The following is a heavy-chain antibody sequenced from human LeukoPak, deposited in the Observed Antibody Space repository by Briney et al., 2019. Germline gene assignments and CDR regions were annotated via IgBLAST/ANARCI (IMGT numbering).Heavy chain of an antibody. CDR2: IYYSGST. CDR3: ARDHGDGYNFDC. Sequence: PSETLSLTCTVSDGSISGYYWSWIRQPPGQGLERIGYIYYSGSTNYNPPLKSRVTISLDTSKNQFSLKLSSVTAADTAVYYCARDHGDGYNFDCWGQGTLVTVSS. D-gene: IGHD5-24*01. J-gene: IGHJ4*02. V-gene: IGHV4-59*01. CDR1: DGSISGYY.